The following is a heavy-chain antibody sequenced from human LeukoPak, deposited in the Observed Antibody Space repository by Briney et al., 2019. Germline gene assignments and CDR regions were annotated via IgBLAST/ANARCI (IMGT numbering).Heavy chain of an antibody. CDR3: AISRYSSSLEGMDV. Sequence: SVKVSCNASRGTFSSYAISWVRQPPGQGLEWMGRIIPIFGIANYAQKFQGRVTITADKSTSTAYMELSSLRSEDTAVYYCAISRYSSSLEGMDVWGQGTTVTVSS. J-gene: IGHJ6*01. CDR1: RGTFSSYA. D-gene: IGHD6-6*01. CDR2: IIPIFGIA. V-gene: IGHV1-69*04.